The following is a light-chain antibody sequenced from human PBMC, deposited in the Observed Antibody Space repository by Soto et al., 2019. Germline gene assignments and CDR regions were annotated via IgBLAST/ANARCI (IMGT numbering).Light chain of an antibody. Sequence: QTVVTQEPSFSVSPGGTVTLTCGLSSGSVSTSYYPSWYQQTPGQAPRTLIYSTNTRSSGVPDRFSGSILGNKAALTITGAQADDESDYSCVLYMDSVVFGGGTKVTVL. CDR3: VLYMDSVV. CDR1: SGSVSTSYY. CDR2: STN. V-gene: IGLV8-61*01. J-gene: IGLJ2*01.